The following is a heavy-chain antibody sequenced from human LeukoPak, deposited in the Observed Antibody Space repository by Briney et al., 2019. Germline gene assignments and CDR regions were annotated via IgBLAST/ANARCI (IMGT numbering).Heavy chain of an antibody. Sequence: SETLSLTCTVSGGSISSYYWGWIRQPPGKGLEWIGSIYYSGSTYYNPSLKSRVTISVDTSKNQFSLKLSSVTAADTAVYYCARDNGSYHPDDAFDIWGQGTMVTVSS. J-gene: IGHJ3*02. CDR2: IYYSGST. V-gene: IGHV4-39*07. CDR1: GGSISSYY. CDR3: ARDNGSYHPDDAFDI. D-gene: IGHD1-26*01.